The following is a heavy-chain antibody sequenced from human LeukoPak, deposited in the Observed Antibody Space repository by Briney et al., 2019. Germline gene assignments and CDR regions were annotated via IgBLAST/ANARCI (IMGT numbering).Heavy chain of an antibody. V-gene: IGHV4-30-4*07. CDR3: ARSFGSVWGTFDY. CDR1: GVSISSGGYS. D-gene: IGHD3-16*01. CDR2: IYDSGTT. Sequence: PSETLSLTCTVSGVSISSGGYSWSWLRQPPGKGLVWIGYIYDSGTTYYNPSLKSRVTISVDTSKNQFSLRLSSVTAADTAVYYCARSFGSVWGTFDYWGQGTLVTVSS. J-gene: IGHJ4*02.